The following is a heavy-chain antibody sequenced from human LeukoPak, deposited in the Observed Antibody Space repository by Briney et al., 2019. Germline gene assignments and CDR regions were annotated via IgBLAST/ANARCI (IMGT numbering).Heavy chain of an antibody. D-gene: IGHD3-22*01. CDR2: INHSGST. V-gene: IGHV4-34*09. CDR3: ARVVVITSYYFDY. J-gene: IGHJ4*02. Sequence: SETLSLTCAVYGGSFGGYYWSWIRQPPGKGLEWIGEINHSGSTYYNPSLKSRVTISVDTSKNQFSLKLSSVTAADTAVYYCARVVVITSYYFDYWGQGTLVTVSS. CDR1: GGSFGGYY.